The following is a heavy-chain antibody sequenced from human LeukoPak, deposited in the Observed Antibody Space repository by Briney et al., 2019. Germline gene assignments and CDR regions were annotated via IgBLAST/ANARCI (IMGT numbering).Heavy chain of an antibody. CDR2: ISSGSFAM. CDR1: GFTFNTYN. Sequence: TGGSLRLSCAASGFTFNTYNMNWVRQAPGKGLEWISYISSGSFAMYYADSVKGRFTISRDNAKNSLYLQMNSLRAEDTAVYYCARDSGYYDSSGYTFDYWGQGTLVTVSS. CDR3: ARDSGYYDSSGYTFDY. J-gene: IGHJ4*02. D-gene: IGHD3-22*01. V-gene: IGHV3-48*01.